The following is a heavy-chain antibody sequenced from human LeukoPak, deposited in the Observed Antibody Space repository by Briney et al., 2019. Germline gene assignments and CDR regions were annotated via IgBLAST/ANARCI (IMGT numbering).Heavy chain of an antibody. CDR3: ARVFSHWGWPGDYYFDY. CDR1: GFTFSVHY. CDR2: ISNDGTKT. D-gene: IGHD3-16*01. Sequence: GGSLRLSCAASGFTFSVHYMTWIRQAPGKGLQWISYISNDGTKTYYADSVRGRFTISRDNGKNLVYLQMNSLRVEGTAVYYCARVFSHWGWPGDYYFDYWGQGSLVTVSS. V-gene: IGHV3-11*04. J-gene: IGHJ4*02.